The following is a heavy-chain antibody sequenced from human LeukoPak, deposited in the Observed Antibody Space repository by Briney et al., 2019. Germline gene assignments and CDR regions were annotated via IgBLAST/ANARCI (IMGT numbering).Heavy chain of an antibody. V-gene: IGHV5-51*01. Sequence: GESLKISCKGSGNSFTNYWIAWVRQVPGKGLDYMGIIYPGDSDTRYSPSFQGQVTISADKSISTAYLQWSSLKASDTAMYYCAREGSSNYAGYWGQGTLVTVSS. CDR1: GNSFTNYW. CDR3: AREGSSNYAGY. CDR2: IYPGDSDT. J-gene: IGHJ4*02. D-gene: IGHD4-11*01.